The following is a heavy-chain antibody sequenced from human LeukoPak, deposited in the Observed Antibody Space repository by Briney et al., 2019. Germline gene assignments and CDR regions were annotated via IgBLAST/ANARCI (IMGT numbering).Heavy chain of an antibody. D-gene: IGHD6-6*01. CDR3: ARGRVAARPSNYYMDV. J-gene: IGHJ6*03. Sequence: SETLSLTCAVYGGSFSGYYWSWIRQPPGEGLEWIGEINHSGSTNYNPSLKSRVTISVDTSKNQFSLKLSSVTAADTAVYYCARGRVAARPSNYYMDVWGKGTTVTVSS. CDR2: INHSGST. V-gene: IGHV4-34*01. CDR1: GGSFSGYY.